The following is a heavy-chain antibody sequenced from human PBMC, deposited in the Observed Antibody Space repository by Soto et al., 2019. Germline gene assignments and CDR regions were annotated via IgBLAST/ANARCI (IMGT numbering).Heavy chain of an antibody. CDR1: GFTFSSYG. J-gene: IGHJ4*02. D-gene: IGHD2-21*01. V-gene: IGHV3-33*01. CDR3: ARGGGDRTQILDY. CDR2: IWYDGSNK. Sequence: QVQLVESGGGVVQPGRSLRLSCAASGFTFSSYGMHWVRQAPGKGLEWVAVIWYDGSNKYYADSVKGRFTISRDNSKNTLYLQMNSLRADDTAVYYCARGGGDRTQILDYWGQGTLVTVSS.